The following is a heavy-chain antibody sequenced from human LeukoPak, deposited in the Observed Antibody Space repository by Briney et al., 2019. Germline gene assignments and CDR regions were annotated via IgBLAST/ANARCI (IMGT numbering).Heavy chain of an antibody. Sequence: GGSLRLSCAASGFIFSNYGMHWVRQAPGKGLEWVAFIRYDGSNKYYADSVKGRFTISRDNSKNTLYLQMNSLRAEDTAVYYCAKDRPRDILTGYSLRPDYWGQGTLVTVSS. CDR1: GFIFSNYG. D-gene: IGHD3-9*01. CDR3: AKDRPRDILTGYSLRPDY. V-gene: IGHV3-30*02. CDR2: IRYDGSNK. J-gene: IGHJ4*02.